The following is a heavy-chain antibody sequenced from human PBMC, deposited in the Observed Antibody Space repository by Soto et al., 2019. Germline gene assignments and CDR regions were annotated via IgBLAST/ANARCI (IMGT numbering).Heavy chain of an antibody. D-gene: IGHD6-6*01. CDR2: IYPGDSDT. J-gene: IGHJ6*02. CDR3: ASRVYSSSSGKGYYYGMDV. Sequence: GESLKISCKGSGYSFTSYWIGWVRQMPGKGLEWMGIIYPGDSDTRYSPSFQGHVTISADKSISTAYLQWSSLKASDTAMYYCASRVYSSSSGKGYYYGMDVWGQGTTVTVSS. V-gene: IGHV5-51*01. CDR1: GYSFTSYW.